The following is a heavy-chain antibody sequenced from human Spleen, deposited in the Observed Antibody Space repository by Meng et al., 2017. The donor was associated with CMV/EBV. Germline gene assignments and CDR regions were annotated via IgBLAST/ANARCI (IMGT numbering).Heavy chain of an antibody. CDR1: GFTFSSYA. CDR3: TRRGDYGDFD. J-gene: IGHJ4*02. CDR2: ISGSGGST. D-gene: IGHD4-17*01. Sequence: GESLKISCAASGFTFSSYAMSWVRQAPGKGLEWVSAISGSGGSTYYADSVKGRFTISRDNSKNTLYLQMNSLRAEDTAVYYCTRRGDYGDFDWGQGTLVTVSS. V-gene: IGHV3-23*01.